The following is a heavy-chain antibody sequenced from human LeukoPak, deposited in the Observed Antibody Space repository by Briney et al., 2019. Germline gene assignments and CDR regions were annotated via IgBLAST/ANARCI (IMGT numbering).Heavy chain of an antibody. CDR1: GFTFDDYA. CDR3: VRGNSGYGNFDQ. D-gene: IGHD5-12*01. CDR2: IKSDGSST. J-gene: IGHJ4*02. V-gene: IGHV3-74*01. Sequence: GGSLRLSCAASGFTFDDYAMHWVRQTPGKGLMWVSRIKSDGSSTSYADSVKGRFTISRDNTKNTMFLQMNSLRAEDTAVYYCVRGNSGYGNFDQWGQGTLVTVSS.